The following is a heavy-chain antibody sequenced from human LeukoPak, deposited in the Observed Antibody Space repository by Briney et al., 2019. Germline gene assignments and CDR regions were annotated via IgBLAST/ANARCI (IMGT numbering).Heavy chain of an antibody. CDR3: VRGSHVWAN. V-gene: IGHV3-7*02. Sequence: PGGSLRLSSTASGFTFSDHWMTWVRQAPGKGLEWVATIKGDGSNRSNGDSVRGRFTISRDNAKNSLTLEMDSLRVEDTAFYYCVRGSHVWANWGQGTLVTVSS. D-gene: IGHD1-26*01. J-gene: IGHJ4*02. CDR1: GFTFSDHW. CDR2: IKGDGSNR.